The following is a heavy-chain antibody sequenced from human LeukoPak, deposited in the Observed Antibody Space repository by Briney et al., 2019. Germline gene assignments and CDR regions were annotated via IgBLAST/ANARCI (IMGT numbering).Heavy chain of an antibody. CDR2: INPSGGST. CDR1: GYTFTSYY. V-gene: IGHV1-46*01. Sequence: ASVKVSCKASGYTFTSYYMHWVRQAPGQGLEWMGIINPSGGSTSYAQKFQGRVTMTRDTSTSTVYMELSSLRSGDTAVYYCARDWLVGGGYSGTDVWGQGTTVTVSS. J-gene: IGHJ6*02. CDR3: ARDWLVGGGYSGTDV. D-gene: IGHD6-19*01.